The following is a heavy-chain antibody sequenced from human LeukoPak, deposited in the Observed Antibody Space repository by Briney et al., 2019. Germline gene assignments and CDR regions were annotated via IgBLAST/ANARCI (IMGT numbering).Heavy chain of an antibody. J-gene: IGHJ3*02. CDR2: INPSGGST. CDR3: ASGMITIFGVTISQDAFDI. V-gene: IGHV1-46*01. Sequence: ASVKVSCKASGYTFTSYYMHWVRQVPGQGLEWMGIINPSGGSTSYAQKFQGRVTMTRDMSTSTVYMELSSLRSEDTAVYYCASGMITIFGVTISQDAFDIWGQGTMVTVSS. D-gene: IGHD3-3*01. CDR1: GYTFTSYY.